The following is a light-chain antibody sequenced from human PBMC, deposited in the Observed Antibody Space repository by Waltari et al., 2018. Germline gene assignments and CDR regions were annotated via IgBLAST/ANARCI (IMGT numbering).Light chain of an antibody. CDR2: EVS. J-gene: IGLJ2*01. CDR1: RSEVGGYNY. Sequence: QSALTQPASVSGSPGQSITISCTGTRSEVGGYNYVSWDQQHPGKAPKLMIYEVSNRPSGVSNRFSGSKSGNTASLTISGLQAEDEADYYCSSYTSSSTLAFGGGTKLTVL. V-gene: IGLV2-14*01. CDR3: SSYTSSSTLA.